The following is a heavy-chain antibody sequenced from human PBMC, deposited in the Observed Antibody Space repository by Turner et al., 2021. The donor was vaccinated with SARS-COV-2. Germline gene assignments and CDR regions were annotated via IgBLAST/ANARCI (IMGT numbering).Heavy chain of an antibody. CDR2: IIPLPGIA. CDR1: GGTFSSFI. Sequence: QVQLVQSGAEVRKPGSSVTGSCRASGGTFSSFIINWVRQAPGQGLEWMGGIIPLPGIANYAQKFQGRVTVTADTSTSTVYMELSSLRSEDTAVYYCARPTSCGGDCYYFDLWGRGTLVTVSS. J-gene: IGHJ2*01. V-gene: IGHV1-69*02. CDR3: ARPTSCGGDCYYFDL. D-gene: IGHD2-21*02.